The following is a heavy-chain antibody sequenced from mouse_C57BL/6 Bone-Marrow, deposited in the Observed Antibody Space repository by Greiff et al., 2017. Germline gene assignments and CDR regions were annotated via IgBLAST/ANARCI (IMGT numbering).Heavy chain of an antibody. V-gene: IGHV1-26*01. J-gene: IGHJ2*01. CDR1: GYTFTDYY. D-gene: IGHD1-1*01. CDR2: INPNNGGT. Sequence: VQLQQSGPELVKPGASVKISCKASGYTFTDYYMNWVKQSHGKSLEWIGDINPNNGGTSYIQKLKGKATLTVDKSSSTAYMELRSLTSKDSAVYYCARDYYGISWYFDYWGQGTILTVSS. CDR3: ARDYYGISWYFDY.